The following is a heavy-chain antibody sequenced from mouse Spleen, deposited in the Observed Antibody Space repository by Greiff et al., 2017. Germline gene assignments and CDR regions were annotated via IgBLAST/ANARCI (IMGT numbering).Heavy chain of an antibody. Sequence: EVKLVESGGGLVKPGGSLKLSCAASGFTFSSYAMSWVRQTPEKRLEWVATISSGGSYTYYPDSVKGRFTISRDNAKNTLYLQMSSLRSEDTAMYYCARRGNWDDYAMDYWGQGTSVTVSS. CDR1: GFTFSSYA. CDR3: ARRGNWDDYAMDY. D-gene: IGHD4-1*01. V-gene: IGHV5-9-1*01. CDR2: ISSGGSYT. J-gene: IGHJ4*01.